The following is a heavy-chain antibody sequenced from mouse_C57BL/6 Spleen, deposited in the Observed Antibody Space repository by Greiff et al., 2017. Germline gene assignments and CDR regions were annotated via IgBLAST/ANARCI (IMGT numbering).Heavy chain of an antibody. D-gene: IGHD2-5*01. J-gene: IGHJ4*01. V-gene: IGHV1-42*01. CDR3: ARGESNYAYAMDY. CDR1: GYSFTGYY. CDR2: INPSTGGT. Sequence: SGPELVKPGASVKISCKASGYSFTGYYMNWVKQSPEKSLEWIGEINPSTGGTTYNQKFKAKATLTVDKSSSTAYMQLKSLTSEDSAVYYCARGESNYAYAMDYWGQGTSVTVSS.